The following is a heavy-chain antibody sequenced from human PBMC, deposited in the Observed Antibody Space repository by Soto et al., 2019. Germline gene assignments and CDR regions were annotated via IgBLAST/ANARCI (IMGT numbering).Heavy chain of an antibody. V-gene: IGHV3-48*02. J-gene: IGHJ4*02. D-gene: IGHD3-9*01. CDR2: ISSSSSTI. Sequence: GGSLRLSCAASGFTFSSYSMNWVRQAPGKGLEWVSYISSSSSTIYYADSVKGRFTISRDNAKNSLYLQMNSLRDEDTAVYYCARGLRYFDWLLDYFDYWRQRTLVTVSS. CDR3: ARGLRYFDWLLDYFDY. CDR1: GFTFSSYS.